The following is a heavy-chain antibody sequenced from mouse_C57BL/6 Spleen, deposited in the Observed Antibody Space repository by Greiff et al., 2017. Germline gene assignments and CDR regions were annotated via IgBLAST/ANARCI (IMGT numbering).Heavy chain of an antibody. Sequence: VQLQQSGAELVRPGASVKLSCTASGFNIKDDYMHWVKQRPEQGLEWIGWIDPENGDTEYASKFQGKATITADTSSNTAYLQLSSLTSEDTAVYSCTKNDRSGYGDWGQGTTLT. V-gene: IGHV14-4*01. J-gene: IGHJ2*01. CDR1: GFNIKDDY. CDR2: IDPENGDT. CDR3: TKNDRSGYGD. D-gene: IGHD1-1*01.